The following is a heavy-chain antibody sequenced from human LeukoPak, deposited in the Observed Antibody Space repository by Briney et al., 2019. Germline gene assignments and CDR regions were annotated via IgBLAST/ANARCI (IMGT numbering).Heavy chain of an antibody. CDR1: GFTFSSYS. Sequence: GGSLRLSCAASGFTFSSYSMNSVRQAPGKGLQWVSSISSSSSYIYYADSVKGRFAISRDNAKNSLYLQMNSLRAEDTAVYYCARDRRRHYDFWSGSPDYWGQGTLVTVSS. J-gene: IGHJ4*02. CDR2: ISSSSSYI. D-gene: IGHD3-3*01. V-gene: IGHV3-21*01. CDR3: ARDRRRHYDFWSGSPDY.